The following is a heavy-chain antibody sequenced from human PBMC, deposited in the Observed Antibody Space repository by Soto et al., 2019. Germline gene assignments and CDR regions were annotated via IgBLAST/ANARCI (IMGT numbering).Heavy chain of an antibody. V-gene: IGHV3-9*01. D-gene: IGHD2-15*01. CDR3: AKGGYCSGGSCYSYVWYFDL. CDR1: GFTFDDYA. J-gene: IGHJ2*01. Sequence: EVQLVESGGGLVQPGRSLRLSCAASGFTFDDYAMHWVRQAPGKGLEWVSGISWNSGSIGDADSVKGRFTISRDNAKNSLYLQMNSLRAEDTALYYCAKGGYCSGGSCYSYVWYFDLWGRGTLVTVSS. CDR2: ISWNSGSI.